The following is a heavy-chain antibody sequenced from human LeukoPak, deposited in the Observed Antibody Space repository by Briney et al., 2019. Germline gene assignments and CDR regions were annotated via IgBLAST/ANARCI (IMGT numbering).Heavy chain of an antibody. CDR2: IKQDGSEK. Sequence: GGSLRLSCAASGFTFSSYAMSWVRQAPGKGLEWVANIKQDGSEKYYVDSVKGRFTISRDNAKNSLYLQMNSLRAEDTAVYYCFRAGVRGVIRGMDVWGQGTTVTVSS. CDR1: GFTFSSYA. D-gene: IGHD3-10*01. CDR3: FRAGVRGVIRGMDV. V-gene: IGHV3-7*03. J-gene: IGHJ6*02.